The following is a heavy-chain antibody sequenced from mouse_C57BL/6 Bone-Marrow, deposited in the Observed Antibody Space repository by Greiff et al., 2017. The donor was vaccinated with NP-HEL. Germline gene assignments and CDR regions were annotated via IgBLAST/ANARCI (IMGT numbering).Heavy chain of an antibody. CDR2: IYPGDGAT. J-gene: IGHJ3*01. CDR3: ARWFAY. Sequence: VQLQQSGPELVKPGASVKISCKASGYAFSSSWMNWVKQRPGKGLEWIGRIYPGDGATNYHGKFKGKATLTADKSSSTAYMQLSSLTSEDSAVYFCARWFAYWGQGTLVTVSA. V-gene: IGHV1-82*01. CDR1: GYAFSSSW.